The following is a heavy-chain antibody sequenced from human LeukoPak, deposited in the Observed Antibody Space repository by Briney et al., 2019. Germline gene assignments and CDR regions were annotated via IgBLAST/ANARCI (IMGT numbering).Heavy chain of an antibody. Sequence: SVKVSCKASGGTFSRYAISWVRQAPGQGLEWMGGIIPMFGAPNYAQKFEGRVTITADESTSTAYMELNSLRSEDTAVYYCARGQAAAPSYNWFDPWGQGTLVTVSS. CDR3: ARGQAAAPSYNWFDP. CDR1: GGTFSRYA. D-gene: IGHD6-25*01. V-gene: IGHV1-69*13. CDR2: IIPMFGAP. J-gene: IGHJ5*02.